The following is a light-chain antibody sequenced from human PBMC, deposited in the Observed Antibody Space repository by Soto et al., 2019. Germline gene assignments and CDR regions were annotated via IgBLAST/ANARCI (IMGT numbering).Light chain of an antibody. V-gene: IGKV3-15*01. Sequence: EIVMTQSPVTLSVSPGERATLSCRASQSVSSNLAWYQQKPGQAPRLLIYGASTRATGIPARFSGSGSGTEFPLTISSLQSEDFAVYYCQQYNDWPPRITFGQGTRLENK. CDR2: GAS. CDR1: QSVSSN. J-gene: IGKJ5*01. CDR3: QQYNDWPPRIT.